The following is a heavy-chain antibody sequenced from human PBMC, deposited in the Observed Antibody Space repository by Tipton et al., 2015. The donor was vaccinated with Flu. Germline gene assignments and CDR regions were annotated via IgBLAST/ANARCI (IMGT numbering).Heavy chain of an antibody. CDR3: ARGFIRLCDY. CDR1: GFTFNTYW. J-gene: IGHJ4*02. V-gene: IGHV3-48*04. CDR2: ITPSGVNK. D-gene: IGHD3-16*01. Sequence: SLRLSCEGSGFTFNTYWMIWVRQAPGKGLEWVSYITPSGVNKYYADSVRGRFTVSRDNAKNSLYLRIDSLRAEDTAMYYCARGFIRLCDYWGPGTLVTVS.